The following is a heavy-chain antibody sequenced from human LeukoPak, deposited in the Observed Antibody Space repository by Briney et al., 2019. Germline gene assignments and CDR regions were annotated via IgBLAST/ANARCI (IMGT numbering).Heavy chain of an antibody. Sequence: GGSLRLSCAASGFTVSSNYMSWVRQAPGKGLEWVAFIRYDGSNKYYADSVKGRFTISRDNSKNTLYLQMNSLRAEDTAVYYCAKDYIVVVPAAYYMDVWGKGTTVTVSS. CDR3: AKDYIVVVPAAYYMDV. J-gene: IGHJ6*03. CDR1: GFTVSSNY. CDR2: IRYDGSNK. V-gene: IGHV3-30*02. D-gene: IGHD2-2*01.